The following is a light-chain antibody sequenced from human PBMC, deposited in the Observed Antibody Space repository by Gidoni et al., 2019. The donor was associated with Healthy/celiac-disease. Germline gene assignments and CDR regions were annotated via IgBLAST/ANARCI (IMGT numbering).Light chain of an antibody. J-gene: IGLJ1*01. CDR3: QAWDSSTGV. V-gene: IGLV3-1*01. CDR2: QDS. CDR1: KLGDKY. Sequence: SYELTQPPSLSVSPGPTASITCSGAKLGDKYACWYQQKTGQSPVLVIYQDSKRASGIPERFSGSNSGNTATLTISGTQAMDEADYYCQAWDSSTGVFGTGTKVTVL.